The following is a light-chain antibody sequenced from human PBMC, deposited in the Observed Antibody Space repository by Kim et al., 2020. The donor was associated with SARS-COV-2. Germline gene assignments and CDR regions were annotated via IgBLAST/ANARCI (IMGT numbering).Light chain of an antibody. V-gene: IGLV3-19*01. CDR3: NSRDSSGNHLEV. CDR2: GKN. J-gene: IGLJ2*01. CDR1: SLRSYY. Sequence: LGQTVRITCQGDSLRSYYASWYQQKPGQAPVLVIYGKNNRPSGIPDRLSGSSSGNTASLTITGAQAEDDADYYCNSRDSSGNHLEVFGGGTQLTVL.